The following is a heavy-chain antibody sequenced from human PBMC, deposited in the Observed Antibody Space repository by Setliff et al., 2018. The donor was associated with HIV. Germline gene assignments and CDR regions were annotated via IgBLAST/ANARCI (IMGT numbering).Heavy chain of an antibody. J-gene: IGHJ3*02. CDR1: GLTFDDYG. CDR3: ARGWRVVFGAREGKGGFDI. CDR2: ITWNGAIV. Sequence: GGSLRLSCVLFGLTFDDYGMHWVRQAPGKGLEWVASITWNGAIVAHADSVRGRFAITRDYGKNSLDLQMNGLKVDDTAVYFCARGWRVVFGAREGKGGFDIWGQGTMVTVSS. D-gene: IGHD3-16*01. V-gene: IGHV3-9*01.